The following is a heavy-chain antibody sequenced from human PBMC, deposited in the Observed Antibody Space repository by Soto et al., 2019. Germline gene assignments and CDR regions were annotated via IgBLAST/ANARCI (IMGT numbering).Heavy chain of an antibody. D-gene: IGHD1-26*01. CDR1: GYTFTSYY. CDR3: ARQLNKWDPSKSVPALDY. J-gene: IGHJ4*02. CDR2: INPSGGST. V-gene: IGHV1-46*01. Sequence: ASVKVSCKASGYTFTSYYMHWVRQAPGQGLEWMGIINPSGGSTSYAQKFQGRVTMTRDTSTSTVYMELSSLRSEDTAVYYCARQLNKWDPSKSVPALDYWGQGTLVTVSS.